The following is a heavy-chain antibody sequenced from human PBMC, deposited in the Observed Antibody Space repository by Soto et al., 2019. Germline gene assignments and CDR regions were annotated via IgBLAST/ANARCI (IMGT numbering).Heavy chain of an antibody. Sequence: PGGSLRLSCAASGFTFSSYSMNWVRQAPGKGLEWVSSISSSSSYIYYADSVKGRFTISRDNAKNSLYLQMNSLRAEDTAVYYCARPSGNRYYGMDVWGQGTTVTVSS. CDR2: ISSSSSYI. D-gene: IGHD1-26*01. V-gene: IGHV3-21*01. J-gene: IGHJ6*02. CDR3: ARPSGNRYYGMDV. CDR1: GFTFSSYS.